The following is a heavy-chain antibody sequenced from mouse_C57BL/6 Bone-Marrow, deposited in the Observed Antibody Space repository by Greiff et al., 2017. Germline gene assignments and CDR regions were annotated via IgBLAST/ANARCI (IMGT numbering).Heavy chain of an antibody. CDR2: IDPENGDT. CDR1: GFNIKDDY. D-gene: IGHD1-1*01. J-gene: IGHJ2*01. Sequence: EVQRVESGAELVRPGASVKLSCTASGFNIKDDYMHWVKQRPEQGLEWIGWIDPENGDTEYASKFQGKATITADTSSNTAYLHLSSLTSEDTAVDYCTPTTVVKDYWGQGTTLTVSS. CDR3: TPTTVVKDY. V-gene: IGHV14-4*01.